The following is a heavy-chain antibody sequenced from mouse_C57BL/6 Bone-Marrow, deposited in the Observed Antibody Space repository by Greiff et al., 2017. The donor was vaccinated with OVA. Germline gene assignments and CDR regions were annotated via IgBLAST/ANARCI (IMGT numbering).Heavy chain of an antibody. Sequence: VQLQQSGTVLARPGASVKMSCKTSGYTFTSYWMHWVKQRPGQGLEWIRAIYPGNSDTSYNQKFKGKAKLTAVTSASTAYMELSSLTNEDSAVYYCTRKNYYSNYYAMDYWGQGTSVTVSS. J-gene: IGHJ4*01. CDR3: TRKNYYSNYYAMDY. CDR1: GYTFTSYW. V-gene: IGHV1-5*01. D-gene: IGHD2-5*01. CDR2: IYPGNSDT.